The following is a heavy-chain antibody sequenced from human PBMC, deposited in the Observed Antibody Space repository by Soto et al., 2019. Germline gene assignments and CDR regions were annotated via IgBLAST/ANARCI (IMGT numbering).Heavy chain of an antibody. CDR1: GYTFTSYY. CDR2: INPSGGST. CDR3: ARGLPVYSSSWYHGILFDY. Sequence: ASVKVSCKASGYTFTSYYMHWVRQAPGQGLEWMGIINPSGGSTSYAQKFQGRVTMTRDTSTSTVYMELSSLRSEDTAVYYCARGLPVYSSSWYHGILFDYWGQGNLVTVSS. D-gene: IGHD6-13*01. J-gene: IGHJ4*02. V-gene: IGHV1-46*03.